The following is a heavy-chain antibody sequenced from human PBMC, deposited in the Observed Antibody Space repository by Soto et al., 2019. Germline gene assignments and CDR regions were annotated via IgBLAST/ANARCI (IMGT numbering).Heavy chain of an antibody. CDR1: GDSIRGSTSY. V-gene: IGHV4-39*01. CDR2: TYHSGST. D-gene: IGHD6-19*01. J-gene: IGHJ1*01. Sequence: QLQLQESGPRLVKPSETLSLTCGVSGDSIRGSTSYWGWIRQPPGQGLQWIGSTYHSGSTYYTSSLKSRVTISVDTSKIQFSLKLRSVAAADTAVYYCVKPYTSGWNYVQHWGRGTLVTVSS. CDR3: VKPYTSGWNYVQH.